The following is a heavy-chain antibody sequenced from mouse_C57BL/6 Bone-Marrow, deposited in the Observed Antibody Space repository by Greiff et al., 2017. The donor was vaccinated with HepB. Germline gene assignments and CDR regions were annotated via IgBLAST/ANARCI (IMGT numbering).Heavy chain of an antibody. Sequence: DVQLVESGGGLVKPGGSLKLSCAASGFTFSSYAKSWVRQTPEKRLEWVATISDGGSYTYYPDNVKGRFTISRDNAKNNLYLQMSHLKSEDTAMYYCARDRDGYLLAYWGQGTLVTVSA. V-gene: IGHV5-4*01. CDR3: ARDRDGYLLAY. J-gene: IGHJ3*01. D-gene: IGHD2-3*01. CDR2: ISDGGSYT. CDR1: GFTFSSYA.